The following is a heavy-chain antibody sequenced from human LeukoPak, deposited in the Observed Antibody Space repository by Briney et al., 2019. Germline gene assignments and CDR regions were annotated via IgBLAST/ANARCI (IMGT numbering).Heavy chain of an antibody. J-gene: IGHJ4*02. D-gene: IGHD3-22*01. Sequence: GGSLRLSCAASGFTFSSYAMSWVRQAPGKGLEWVSAISGSGGSTYYADSVKGRFTISRDNSKNTLYLQMNSLRAEDTAVYYCAKDESPYYDSSGYYAYWGQRTLVTVSS. V-gene: IGHV3-23*01. CDR3: AKDESPYYDSSGYYAY. CDR2: ISGSGGST. CDR1: GFTFSSYA.